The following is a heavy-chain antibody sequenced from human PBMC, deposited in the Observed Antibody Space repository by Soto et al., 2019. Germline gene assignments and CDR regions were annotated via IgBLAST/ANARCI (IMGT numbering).Heavy chain of an antibody. CDR3: ARNGDCTRPGCIVGWFDP. V-gene: IGHV3-11*03. CDR2: ISTINSFT. CDR1: GFSFSDYY. Sequence: GGSLRLSCAASGFSFSDYYMSWIRQAPGKGLEWVAYISTINSFTNYADSVKGRVTISIDKSKNQFYLDLNSVTAADTAMYYCARNGDCTRPGCIVGWFDPWGPGTLVTVSS. D-gene: IGHD2-8*01. J-gene: IGHJ5*02.